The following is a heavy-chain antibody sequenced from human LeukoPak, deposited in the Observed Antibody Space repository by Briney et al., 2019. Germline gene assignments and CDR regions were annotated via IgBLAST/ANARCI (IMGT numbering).Heavy chain of an antibody. CDR3: ANVPGDY. V-gene: IGHV3-49*04. Sequence: PGGSLRLSCTASGFTFGDYATSWVRQAPGKGLEWVGFIRSKAYGGTTEYAASVKGRFTISRDDSKSIAYLQMNSLRAEDTAVYYCANVPGDYWGQGTLVTVSS. D-gene: IGHD1-1*01. CDR2: IRSKAYGGTT. CDR1: GFTFGDYA. J-gene: IGHJ4*02.